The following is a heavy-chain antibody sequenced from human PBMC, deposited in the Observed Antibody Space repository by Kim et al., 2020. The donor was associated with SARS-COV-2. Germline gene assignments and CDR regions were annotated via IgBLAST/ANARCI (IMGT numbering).Heavy chain of an antibody. CDR2: ISSNGGST. V-gene: IGHV3-64D*06. Sequence: GGSLRLSCSASGFTFSAYAVHWVRQAPGKGLEYVSVISSNGGSTYYADSVRGRFAISRDNSKNTVYLQMSSLRAEDTAVYYCVKGDYDDLRRNFFHYWGQGTLVTVSS. D-gene: IGHD4-17*01. CDR3: VKGDYDDLRRNFFHY. CDR1: GFTFSAYA. J-gene: IGHJ4*02.